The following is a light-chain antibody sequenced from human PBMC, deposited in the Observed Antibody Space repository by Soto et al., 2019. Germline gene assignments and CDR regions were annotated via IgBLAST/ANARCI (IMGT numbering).Light chain of an antibody. V-gene: IGKV2-24*01. J-gene: IGKJ2*01. CDR2: MIS. CDR1: QSLVHSDGYSY. CDR3: MQATQPYT. Sequence: DFVMTQTPLSSPVTLGQPASISYRPSQSLVHSDGYSYLSWLHQRPSQPPRLLTCMISNRFAGVPYRFSGSGAGTDFTLNISMVEPEDVGVYYCMQATQPYTFGQGTKVEIK.